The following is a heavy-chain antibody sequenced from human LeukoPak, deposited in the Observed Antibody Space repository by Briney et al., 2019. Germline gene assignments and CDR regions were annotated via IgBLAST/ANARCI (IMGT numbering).Heavy chain of an antibody. CDR1: GGSFSGYY. Sequence: SETLSLTCAVYGGSFSGYYWSWIRQPPGKGLEWIGAINHSGSTNYNPSLKSRVTISVDTSKNQFSLKLSSVTAAGTAVYYCARGRLGYCSGGSCYSGFPVWGKGTTVTVSS. CDR2: INHSGST. V-gene: IGHV4-34*01. CDR3: ARGRLGYCSGGSCYSGFPV. D-gene: IGHD2-15*01. J-gene: IGHJ6*04.